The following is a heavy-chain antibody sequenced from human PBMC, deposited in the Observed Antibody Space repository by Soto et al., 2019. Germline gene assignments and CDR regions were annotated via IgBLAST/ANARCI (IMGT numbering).Heavy chain of an antibody. CDR1: GGTFSSYT. J-gene: IGHJ4*02. D-gene: IGHD5-18*01. Sequence: QVQLVQSGAEVKKPGSSVKVSCKASGGTFSSYTISWVRQAPGQGLERMGRIIPILGIANYAQKFQGRVTITADKSTSTAYMELSSLRSEDTAVYYCARWKGYSYGPADYWGQGTLVTVSS. CDR3: ARWKGYSYGPADY. CDR2: IIPILGIA. V-gene: IGHV1-69*02.